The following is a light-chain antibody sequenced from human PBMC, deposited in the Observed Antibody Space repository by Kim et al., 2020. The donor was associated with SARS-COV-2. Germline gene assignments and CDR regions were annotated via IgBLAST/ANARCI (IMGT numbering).Light chain of an antibody. CDR3: QSYGSGVSGYV. CDR2: SNG. CDR1: STNIGAEYV. J-gene: IGLJ1*01. V-gene: IGLV1-40*01. Sequence: QTVTVSCIGSSTNIGAEYVVHWYQHLPSAAPKHLSYSNGHRPSGVPDRFSGSKSGTSACLAITGLQAEDEADDYCQSYGSGVSGYVFGSGTKVTVL.